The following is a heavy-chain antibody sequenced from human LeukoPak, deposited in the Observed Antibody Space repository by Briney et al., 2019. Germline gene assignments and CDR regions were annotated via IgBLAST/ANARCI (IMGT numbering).Heavy chain of an antibody. CDR1: GGTFSSYA. V-gene: IGHV1-69*06. CDR2: IIPIFGTA. Sequence: ASVKVSCKASGGTFSSYAISWVRQAPGQGLEWMGGIIPIFGTAIYAQKFQGRVTMTEDTSTDTAYMELSSLRSEDTAVYYCATGGQSAYGMDVWGQGTTVTVSS. CDR3: ATGGQSAYGMDV. J-gene: IGHJ6*02. D-gene: IGHD4-11*01.